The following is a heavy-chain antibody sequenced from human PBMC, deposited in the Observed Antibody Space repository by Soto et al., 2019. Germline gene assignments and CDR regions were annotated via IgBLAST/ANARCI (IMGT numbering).Heavy chain of an antibody. V-gene: IGHV3-21*01. CDR3: ARDLTTVTYERDS. CDR2: VSSSDDYI. CDR1: GFTFTSYT. D-gene: IGHD4-17*01. J-gene: IGHJ4*02. Sequence: VQLVESGGGLVKPGGSLRLSCAASGFTFTSYTMNWVRQAPGKGLEWVSCVSSSDDYIYYADSVKGRFTISRDNAKNSLYLQMNSLRAEDTAVYYCARDLTTVTYERDSWGQGTLVTVSS.